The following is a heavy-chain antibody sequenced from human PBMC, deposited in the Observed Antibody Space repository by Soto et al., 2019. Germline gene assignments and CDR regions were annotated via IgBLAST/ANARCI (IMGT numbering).Heavy chain of an antibody. V-gene: IGHV1-69*08. CDR2: IIPVLGTT. J-gene: IGHJ6*02. Sequence: QVQLVQSGAEVKKPGSSVKVSCRASGDTFSSYTVNWLRQAPGRGLEWMGRIIPVLGTTDYAQNFKGRGTITADRPSNTIYMEVGRLGSEDTGVYYWSRRRYWGYGCYFKHFYGIDLRGQGTTVTVAS. CDR1: GDTFSSYT. D-gene: IGHD2-2*01. CDR3: SRRRYWGYGCYFKHFYGIDL.